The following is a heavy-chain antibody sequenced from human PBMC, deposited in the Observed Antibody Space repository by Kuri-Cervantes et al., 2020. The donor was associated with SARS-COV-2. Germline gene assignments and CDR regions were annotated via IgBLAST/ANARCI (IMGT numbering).Heavy chain of an antibody. CDR2: IWYDGSNK. CDR1: GFTFSSYA. V-gene: IGHV3-33*08. CDR3: AREGLGYCSSTSCYGRGYYFDY. Sequence: GESLKISCAASGFTFSSYAMHWVRQAPGKGLEWVAVIWYDGSNKYYADSVKGRFTISRDNSKNTLYLQMNSLRAEDTAVYYCAREGLGYCSSTSCYGRGYYFDYWGQGTLVTVSS. J-gene: IGHJ4*02. D-gene: IGHD2-2*01.